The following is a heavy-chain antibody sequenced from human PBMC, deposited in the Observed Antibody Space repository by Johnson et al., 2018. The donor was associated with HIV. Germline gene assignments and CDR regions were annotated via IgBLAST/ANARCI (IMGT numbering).Heavy chain of an antibody. J-gene: IGHJ3*02. CDR1: GFTVRTNY. V-gene: IGHV3-66*01. D-gene: IGHD6-13*01. Sequence: VQLVESGGGLVQPGGSLRLACATSGFTVRTNYMNWVRQAPGKGLEWVSVIYSGGSTKYADSVKGRFTISRDNAKNSLYLQRNSLRAEDTAEYYCARYSSSSRDTFDIWGQGTMVTVSS. CDR3: ARYSSSSRDTFDI. CDR2: IYSGGST.